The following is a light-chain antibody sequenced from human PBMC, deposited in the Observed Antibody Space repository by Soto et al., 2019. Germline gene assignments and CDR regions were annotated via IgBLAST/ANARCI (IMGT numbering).Light chain of an antibody. J-gene: IGKJ4*01. CDR3: QQSYSTPLT. V-gene: IGKV1-39*01. CDR1: QSISSY. CDR2: AAS. Sequence: DIQMTQSPSSLSASVGDRVTITCRASQSISSYLNWYQQKPGKAPKLLIYAASSLQSGVPSRFSGNGSGTDFTLTISSLPPEDFATYYCQQSYSTPLTFGGGTKVEIK.